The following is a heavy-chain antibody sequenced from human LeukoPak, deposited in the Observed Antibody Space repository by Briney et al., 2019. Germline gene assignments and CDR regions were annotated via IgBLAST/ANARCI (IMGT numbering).Heavy chain of an antibody. J-gene: IGHJ4*02. CDR2: IRSKAYGGTT. V-gene: IGHV3-49*04. CDR1: GFTFSSYA. Sequence: GGSLRLSCAASGFTFSSYAMSWVRQVPGKGLEWVGFIRSKAYGGTTEYAASVKGRFTISRDDSKSIAYLQMNSLKTEDTAVYYCTSLLVEWGQGTLVTVSS. CDR3: TSLLVE. D-gene: IGHD1-26*01.